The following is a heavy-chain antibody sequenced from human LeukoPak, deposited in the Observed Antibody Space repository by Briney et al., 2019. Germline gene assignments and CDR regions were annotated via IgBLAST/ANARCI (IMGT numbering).Heavy chain of an antibody. D-gene: IGHD1-26*01. J-gene: IGHJ4*02. CDR2: ISGSSTYV. CDR3: ARGVSGRYYDFDY. CDR1: GFTFSSYS. Sequence: GGSLRLSCAASGFTFSSYSMNWVRQAPGKGLEWVSSISGSSTYVYYADSMRGRFTISRDDAKNSLYLQMNSLRAEDTAVYYCARGVSGRYYDFDYWGQGTPVTVSS. V-gene: IGHV3-21*06.